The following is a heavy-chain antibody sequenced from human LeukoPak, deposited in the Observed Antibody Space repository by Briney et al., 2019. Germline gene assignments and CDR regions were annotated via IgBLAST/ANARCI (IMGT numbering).Heavy chain of an antibody. CDR3: AKPLHRIVGATEGVDY. CDR2: ISYDGSNK. CDR1: GFTFSSYG. D-gene: IGHD1-26*01. V-gene: IGHV3-30*18. J-gene: IGHJ4*02. Sequence: PGGSLRLSCAASGFTFSSYGMQWVRQAPGKGLEWVAVISYDGSNKYYADSVKGRFTISRDNSKNTLYLQMNSLRAEDTAVYYCAKPLHRIVGATEGVDYWGQGTLVTVSS.